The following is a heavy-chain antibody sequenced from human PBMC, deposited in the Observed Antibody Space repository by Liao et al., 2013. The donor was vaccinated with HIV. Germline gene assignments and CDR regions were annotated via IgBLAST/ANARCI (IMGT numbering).Heavy chain of an antibody. CDR2: INHGGSI. CDR3: ARGRAGNNPHYHYYMDV. D-gene: IGHD1/OR15-1a*01. V-gene: IGHV4-34*01. J-gene: IGHJ6*03. CDR1: GGSFSGYY. Sequence: QPQLLQWGAGLLKPSETLSLTCAVYGGSFSGYYWTWIRQPPGKGLEWIGEINHGGSINVNPSLKSRVTISIDTSKNQFSLNVTSVTAADTAVYYCARGRAGNNPHYHYYMDVWGDGYHGHRLL.